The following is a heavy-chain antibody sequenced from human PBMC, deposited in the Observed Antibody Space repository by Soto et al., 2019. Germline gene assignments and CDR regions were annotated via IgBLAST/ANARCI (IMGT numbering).Heavy chain of an antibody. CDR1: GDSFTSYW. CDR2: IYPGDSDT. J-gene: IGHJ4*02. CDR3: ARLAAAMAPFDY. Sequence: VESVKISCNGSGDSFTSYWIGWVRQMPGKGLEWMGIIYPGDSDTRYSPSFQGQVTISADKSISTAYLQWSSLKASDTAMYYCARLAAAMAPFDYWGQGTLVTVSS. V-gene: IGHV5-51*01. D-gene: IGHD5-18*01.